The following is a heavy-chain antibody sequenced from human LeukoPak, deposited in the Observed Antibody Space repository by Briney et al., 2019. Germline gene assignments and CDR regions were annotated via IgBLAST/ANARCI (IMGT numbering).Heavy chain of an antibody. CDR1: GFTFSSYG. D-gene: IGHD1-26*01. CDR2: IRYHGSKK. J-gene: IGHJ4*02. Sequence: GGSLRLSCAASGFTFSSYGMHWVRQAPGKGLEWVAFIRYHGSKKYYADSVKGRFTISRDNSKNTLYLQMNSLRAEDTAVYYCAKDALGSYSSCDYWGQGTLVTVSS. CDR3: AKDALGSYSSCDY. V-gene: IGHV3-30*02.